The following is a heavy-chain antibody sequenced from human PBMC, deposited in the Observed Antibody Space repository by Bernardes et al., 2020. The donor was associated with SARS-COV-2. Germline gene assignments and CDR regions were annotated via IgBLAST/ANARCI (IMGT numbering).Heavy chain of an antibody. CDR2: ISGAGYYI. V-gene: IGHV3-21*01. CDR1: GFTFSSYL. J-gene: IGHJ3*01. Sequence: GSLRISCEASGFTFSSYLFSWFRQAPGKGLEWVSSISGAGYYIYYGDSVRGRFTTSRDNTRKSVFLQMESLRADDTAVYYCARDVGGTDWRFGFDVWGPGTKVHVSS. CDR3: ARDVGGTDWRFGFDV. D-gene: IGHD3-9*01.